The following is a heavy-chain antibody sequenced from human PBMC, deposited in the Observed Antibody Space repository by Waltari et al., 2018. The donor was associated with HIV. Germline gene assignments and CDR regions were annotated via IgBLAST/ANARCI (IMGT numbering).Heavy chain of an antibody. D-gene: IGHD5-18*01. J-gene: IGHJ2*01. CDR1: GGSISSSSYY. Sequence: QLQLQESGPGLVKPSETLSLTCTVSGGSISSSSYYWGWIRQPPGKGLEWIGSIYYSGSTYYTPPLKSRVTISVDTSKNQFSLKLSSVTAADTAVYYCARVQTGVDTAMVNRYFDLWGRGTLVTVSS. CDR2: IYYSGST. CDR3: ARVQTGVDTAMVNRYFDL. V-gene: IGHV4-39*01.